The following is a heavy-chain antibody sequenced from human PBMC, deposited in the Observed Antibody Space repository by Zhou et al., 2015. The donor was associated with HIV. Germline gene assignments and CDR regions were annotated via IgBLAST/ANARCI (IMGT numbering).Heavy chain of an antibody. J-gene: IGHJ3*02. Sequence: QVQLVQSGAEVKRPGSSVKVSCKASGATFSSYAISWVRQAPGQGLEWMGGIIPMFGTKKYAQKFQGRVTITADESTSTAYMELRSLRSDDTAVYYCARDLDIVIVPAAAGDAFDIWGQGTMVTVSS. V-gene: IGHV1-69*12. CDR3: ARDLDIVIVPAAAGDAFDI. CDR1: GATFSSYA. D-gene: IGHD2-2*03. CDR2: IIPMFGTK.